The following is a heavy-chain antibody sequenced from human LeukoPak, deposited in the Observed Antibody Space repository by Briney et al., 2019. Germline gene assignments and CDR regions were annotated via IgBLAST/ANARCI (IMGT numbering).Heavy chain of an antibody. Sequence: ASVKVSCKASGYTFTGYYMHRVRQAPGQGLEWMGWVNPNSGGTRYAQRFQDRVTMTRDTSITTAYMELSRLRSDDTAVYFCARGRLEAAATDDYWGQGTLVTVSS. CDR1: GYTFTGYY. V-gene: IGHV1-2*02. CDR2: VNPNSGGT. J-gene: IGHJ4*02. CDR3: ARGRLEAAATDDY. D-gene: IGHD6-13*01.